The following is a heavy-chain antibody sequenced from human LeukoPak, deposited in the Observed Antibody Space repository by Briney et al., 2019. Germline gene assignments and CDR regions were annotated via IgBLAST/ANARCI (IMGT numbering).Heavy chain of an antibody. Sequence: IHWVRQAPGEGLEWMGWINPNSGGTNYAQKFQGSVTMTRDTSISTAYMELSRLRSDDTAVYYCARDRSGSNDYWGQGTLVTVSS. CDR3: ARDRSGSNDY. CDR2: INPNSGGT. J-gene: IGHJ4*02. V-gene: IGHV1-2*02. D-gene: IGHD1-26*01.